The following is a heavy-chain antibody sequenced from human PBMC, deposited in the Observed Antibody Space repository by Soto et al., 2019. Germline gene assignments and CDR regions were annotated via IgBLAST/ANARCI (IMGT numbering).Heavy chain of an antibody. CDR3: ARTKCSGGSCYSWSLDY. V-gene: IGHV4-31*03. CDR1: GGSITTGGYY. D-gene: IGHD2-15*01. Sequence: SDTLSLTCTVSGGSITTGGYYWSWIRQLPGKGLEWIGHRYYSESTYYNPSLKSRVSISLDTSKNQFSLKLSFVTAADTAMYYCARTKCSGGSCYSWSLDYWGQGAPVTVSS. CDR2: RYYSEST. J-gene: IGHJ4*02.